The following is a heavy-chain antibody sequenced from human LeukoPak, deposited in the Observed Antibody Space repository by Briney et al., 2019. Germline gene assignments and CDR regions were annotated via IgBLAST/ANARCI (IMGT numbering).Heavy chain of an antibody. J-gene: IGHJ6*03. Sequence: SETLSLTCTVSGGSISSSSYYWGWIRPPPGKGLEWRGSIYYSGSTYYNPSLKSRVTISVDTSKNQFSLKLSSVTAADTAVYYCARRELRFLEWLGKEYYYMDVWGKGTTVTVSS. CDR3: ARRELRFLEWLGKEYYYMDV. V-gene: IGHV4-39*01. CDR2: IYYSGST. D-gene: IGHD3-3*01. CDR1: GGSISSSSYY.